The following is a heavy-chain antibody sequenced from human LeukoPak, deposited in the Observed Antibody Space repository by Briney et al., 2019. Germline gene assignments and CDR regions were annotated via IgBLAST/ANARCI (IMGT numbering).Heavy chain of an antibody. J-gene: IGHJ3*02. D-gene: IGHD3-10*01. CDR2: ISYDGSNT. Sequence: PGGSLRLSCAASGFTFSSYGMHWVRQAPGKGLEWVAVISYDGSNTYYADSVKGRFTISRDNSKNTLYLQMNSLRAEDTAVYYCLVPMVRGPIWGQGTMVTVSS. CDR1: GFTFSSYG. CDR3: LVPMVRGPI. V-gene: IGHV3-30*03.